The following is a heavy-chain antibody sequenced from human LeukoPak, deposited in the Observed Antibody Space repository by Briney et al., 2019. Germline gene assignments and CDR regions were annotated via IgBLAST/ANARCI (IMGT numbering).Heavy chain of an antibody. V-gene: IGHV3-15*01. CDR3: TTDVSSYDFWSGYYSGS. CDR2: IKSKTDGGTT. Sequence: KPGGSLRLSCAASGFTFSNAWMSWVRQAPGKGREWVGRIKSKTDGGTTDYAAPVKGRFTISRDDSKNTLYLQMNSLKTEDTAVYYCTTDVSSYDFWSGYYSGSWGQGTLVTVSS. J-gene: IGHJ5*02. D-gene: IGHD3-3*01. CDR1: GFTFSNAW.